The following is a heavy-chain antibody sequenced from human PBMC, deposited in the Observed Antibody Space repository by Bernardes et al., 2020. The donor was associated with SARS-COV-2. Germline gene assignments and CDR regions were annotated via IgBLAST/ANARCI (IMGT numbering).Heavy chain of an antibody. V-gene: IGHV3-21*01. J-gene: IGHJ3*02. CDR2: ITTGTYT. CDR1: GFNLNAYS. D-gene: IGHD5-18*01. CDR3: ARVVRGDDYSYPIDI. Sequence: GSLRLSFEASGFNLNAYSMAWVRQPPGKGLEWVASITTGTYTYYTDSLKGRFTISRDNAKTSVFLLMNSLIAEDTAVYYCARVVRGDDYSYPIDIWGQGTMVTVSS.